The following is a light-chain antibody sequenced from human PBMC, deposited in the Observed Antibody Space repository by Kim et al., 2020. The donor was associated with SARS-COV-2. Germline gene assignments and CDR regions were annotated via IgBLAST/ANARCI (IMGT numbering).Light chain of an antibody. J-gene: IGKJ1*01. Sequence: SPEERATLSCRASQSLFNNYLAWYQQKPGQPPRLLIYGASSRATGIPDRFSGRGSGTDFTLTISRLEPEDLAVYFCQQYGNSPRTFGKGTKVDIK. V-gene: IGKV3-20*01. CDR3: QQYGNSPRT. CDR2: GAS. CDR1: QSLFNNY.